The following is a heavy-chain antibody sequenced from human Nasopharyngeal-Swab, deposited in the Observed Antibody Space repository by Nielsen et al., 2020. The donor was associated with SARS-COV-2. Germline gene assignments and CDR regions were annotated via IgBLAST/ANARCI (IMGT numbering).Heavy chain of an antibody. CDR2: ISWKSGNI. V-gene: IGHV3-9*01. CDR3: AKTMVRGDFYYFLDV. CDR1: GFSFDDYT. D-gene: IGHD3-10*01. J-gene: IGHJ6*03. Sequence: GGSLRLSCVASGFSFDDYTMHWVRQAPGKGLEWVSGISWKSGNIGYADSVKGRFTISRDNAKNSVYLQMNSLRPEDTALYYCAKTMVRGDFYYFLDVWGKGTTVTVSS.